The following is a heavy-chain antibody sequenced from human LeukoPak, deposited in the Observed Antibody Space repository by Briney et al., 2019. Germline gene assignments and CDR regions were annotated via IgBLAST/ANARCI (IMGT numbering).Heavy chain of an antibody. V-gene: IGHV1-46*03. CDR1: GYTFTSYY. D-gene: IGHD2-15*01. CDR3: AREGIVAVVAATRGMLDY. J-gene: IGHJ4*02. Sequence: GASVKVSCKASGYTFTSYYMHWVRQAPGQGLEWMGIINPSGGSTSYAQKFQGRVTMTRDTSTSTVYMELSSLRSEDTAVYYCAREGIVAVVAATRGMLDYWGQGTLVTVSS. CDR2: INPSGGST.